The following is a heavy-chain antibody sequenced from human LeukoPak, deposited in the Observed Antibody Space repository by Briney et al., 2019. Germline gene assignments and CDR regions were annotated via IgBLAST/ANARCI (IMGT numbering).Heavy chain of an antibody. D-gene: IGHD3-22*01. CDR2: IYSGGST. CDR3: ARDPYYYDSSGYLYYYGMDV. CDR1: GFTARSNY. Sequence: GGSLRHSCAASGFTARSNYMSWVRQAPGKGLEWVSVIYSGGSTYYTDSVKGRFTISRDNYKNTMYLQMNSLRAEDTAVYYCARDPYYYDSSGYLYYYGMDVWGQGTMVTVSS. V-gene: IGHV3-53*01. J-gene: IGHJ6*02.